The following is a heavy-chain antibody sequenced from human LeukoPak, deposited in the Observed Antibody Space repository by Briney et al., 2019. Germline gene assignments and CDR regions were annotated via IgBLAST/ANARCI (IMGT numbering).Heavy chain of an antibody. J-gene: IGHJ4*02. CDR3: ARDLVGATTDN. D-gene: IGHD1-26*01. CDR2: ISGSGGST. Sequence: PGGSLRLSCAASGFTFSSYAMSWVRQAPGKGLEWVSAISGSGGSTYYADSVKGRFTISRDNAKNSLYLQMNSLRAEDTAVYYCARDLVGATTDNWGQGTLVTVSS. CDR1: GFTFSSYA. V-gene: IGHV3-23*01.